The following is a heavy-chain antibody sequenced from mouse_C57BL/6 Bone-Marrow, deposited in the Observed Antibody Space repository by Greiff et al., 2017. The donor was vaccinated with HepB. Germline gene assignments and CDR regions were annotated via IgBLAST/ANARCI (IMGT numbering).Heavy chain of an antibody. CDR2: ISDGGSYT. J-gene: IGHJ3*01. V-gene: IGHV5-4*03. D-gene: IGHD2-1*01. Sequence: EVMLVESGGGLVKPGGSLKLSCAASGFTFSSYAMSWVRQTPEKRLEWVATISDGGSYTYYPDNVKGRFTISRDNAKNNLYLQMSHLKSEDTAMYYCARGRCGNSPAWFAYWGQGTLVTVSA. CDR3: ARGRCGNSPAWFAY. CDR1: GFTFSSYA.